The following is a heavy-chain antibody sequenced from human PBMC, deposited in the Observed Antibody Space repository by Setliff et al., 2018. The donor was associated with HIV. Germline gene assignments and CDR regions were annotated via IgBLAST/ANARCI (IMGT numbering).Heavy chain of an antibody. CDR3: ARSKISGSNHETYGFDV. Sequence: PGGSLRLSCAASGFTVSSNSMSWVRQPPGKALEWIGYIYYSGSVYYNPSLKSRLTISVDTSKNQFSVKLNSVTAADTAVYYCARSKISGSNHETYGFDVWGQGTTVTVSS. V-gene: IGHV4-59*06. CDR2: IYYSGSV. J-gene: IGHJ6*02. D-gene: IGHD1-26*01. CDR1: GFTVSSNS.